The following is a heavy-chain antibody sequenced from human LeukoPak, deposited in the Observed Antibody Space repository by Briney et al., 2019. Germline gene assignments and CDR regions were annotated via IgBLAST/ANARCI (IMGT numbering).Heavy chain of an antibody. Sequence: ASVTVSCKTSGYSFTDYYMHWVRQAPGQGIEWMGWINPNSGGTNFAQRFQDRVTMTRDMSISTAYMELSRLRSDDTAIYYFTRGYYDSSDFEYFHHWGQGTLVTVSS. D-gene: IGHD3-22*01. CDR3: TRGYYDSSDFEYFHH. CDR1: GYSFTDYY. V-gene: IGHV1-2*02. J-gene: IGHJ1*01. CDR2: INPNSGGT.